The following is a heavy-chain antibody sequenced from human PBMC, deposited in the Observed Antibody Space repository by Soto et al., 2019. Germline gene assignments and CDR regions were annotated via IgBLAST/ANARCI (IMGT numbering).Heavy chain of an antibody. CDR1: GGSVSSGSYY. J-gene: IGHJ5*02. Sequence: SGTLSLTCTVSGGSVSSGSYYWSWIRQPPGKGLECMGYIYDSGSTNYNPSLKSRVTISVETSKNQFSLKLSSLTAADTAVYYCARAPSGQYYDFWSGYPGAPNWFDPWGQGSLVSVSS. V-gene: IGHV4-61*01. CDR2: IYDSGST. CDR3: ARAPSGQYYDFWSGYPGAPNWFDP. D-gene: IGHD3-3*01.